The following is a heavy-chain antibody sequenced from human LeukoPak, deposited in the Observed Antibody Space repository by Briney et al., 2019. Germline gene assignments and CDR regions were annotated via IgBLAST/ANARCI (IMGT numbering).Heavy chain of an antibody. CDR2: MSGSGGST. Sequence: GGSLRLSCAASGFTFSSYAMSWVRQAPGKGLEWVSGMSGSGGSTYYADSVKGRFTISRDNSKNTLYLQMNSLKTEDTALYYCIADSSAAGLDAFDIWGQGTMVTVSP. V-gene: IGHV3-23*01. CDR3: IADSSAAGLDAFDI. CDR1: GFTFSSYA. J-gene: IGHJ3*02. D-gene: IGHD6-13*01.